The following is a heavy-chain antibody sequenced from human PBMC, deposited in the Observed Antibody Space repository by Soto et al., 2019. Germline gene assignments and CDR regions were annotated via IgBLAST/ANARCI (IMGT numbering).Heavy chain of an antibody. D-gene: IGHD6-13*01. CDR2: ISGSGGST. CDR1: GFTFSSYA. J-gene: IGHJ4*02. V-gene: IGHV3-23*01. CDR3: AKVRHGVIAAAGLDY. Sequence: GGSLRLSCAASGFTFSSYAMSWVRQAPGKGLEWVSAISGSGGSTYYADSVKGRFTISRDNSKNTLYLQMNSLRAEDTAVYYCAKVRHGVIAAAGLDYWGQGTLVTVSS.